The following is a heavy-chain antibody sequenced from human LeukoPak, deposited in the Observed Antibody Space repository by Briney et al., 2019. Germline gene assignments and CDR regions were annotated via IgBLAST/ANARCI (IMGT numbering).Heavy chain of an antibody. CDR1: GYTFTSYY. D-gene: IGHD3-10*01. CDR2: INPDGGNT. CDR3: ARQIVWFGELYNWFDP. J-gene: IGHJ5*02. Sequence: ASVKVSCKASGYTFTSYYMHWVRQAPGQGLEWMGIINPDGGNTSYAQKLQGRVTMTRDMSTSTVYMEMSSLRSEDTAVYYCARQIVWFGELYNWFDPWGQGTLVTVSS. V-gene: IGHV1-46*01.